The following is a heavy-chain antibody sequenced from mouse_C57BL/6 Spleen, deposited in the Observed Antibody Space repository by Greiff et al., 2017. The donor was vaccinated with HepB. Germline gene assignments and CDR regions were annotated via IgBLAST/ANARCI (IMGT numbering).Heavy chain of an antibody. J-gene: IGHJ3*01. CDR2: ISDGGSYT. CDR3: ARERGYDYDGGFAY. CDR1: GFTFSSYA. D-gene: IGHD2-4*01. Sequence: EVMLVESGGGLVKPGGSLKLSCAASGFTFSSYAMSWVRQTPEKRLEWVATISDGGSYTYYPDNVKGRFTISRDNAKNNLYLQMSHLKSEDTAMYYCARERGYDYDGGFAYWGQGTLVTVSA. V-gene: IGHV5-4*01.